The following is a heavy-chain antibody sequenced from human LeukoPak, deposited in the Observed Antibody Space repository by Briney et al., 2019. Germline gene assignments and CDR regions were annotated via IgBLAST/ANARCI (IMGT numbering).Heavy chain of an antibody. V-gene: IGHV3-7*01. D-gene: IGHD6-19*01. CDR2: IKQDGSEK. Sequence: GGSLRPSCAASGFTFSSYWMSWVRQAPGKGLEWVANIKQDGSEKYYVDSVKGRFTISRDNAMNSLYLQMNSLRAEDTAVYYCARDGGGIAVAPNWFDPWGQGTLVTVFS. CDR1: GFTFSSYW. CDR3: ARDGGGIAVAPNWFDP. J-gene: IGHJ5*02.